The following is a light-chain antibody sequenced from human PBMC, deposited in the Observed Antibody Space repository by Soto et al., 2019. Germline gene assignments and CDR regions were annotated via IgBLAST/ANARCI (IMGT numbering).Light chain of an antibody. CDR2: ATS. CDR1: QSIGNY. J-gene: IGKJ3*01. CDR3: QQRSSWPFT. Sequence: EVVLTQSTATMSLSPGERATLSCRSSQSIGNYLAWYQQKPGQAPRLLIYATSNRATGIPARFSGSGSGTDFTLTISSLEPEDFAVYYCQQRSSWPFTFGPGTKVDIK. V-gene: IGKV3-11*01.